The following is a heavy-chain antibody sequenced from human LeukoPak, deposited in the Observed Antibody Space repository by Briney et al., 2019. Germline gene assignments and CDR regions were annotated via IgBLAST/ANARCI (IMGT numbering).Heavy chain of an antibody. CDR2: IHPDGSIT. CDR1: GFTISNYW. D-gene: IGHD5-12*01. Sequence: PGGSLRLSCVGSGFTISNYWMQWVRQAPGTGLVWVSRIHPDGSITTYADSVKGRFTISRDNAKNTLYLQMNSLRAEDTAVYYCAPQQTYSPYNWFDPWGQGTLVTVSS. V-gene: IGHV3-74*03. CDR3: APQQTYSPYNWFDP. J-gene: IGHJ5*02.